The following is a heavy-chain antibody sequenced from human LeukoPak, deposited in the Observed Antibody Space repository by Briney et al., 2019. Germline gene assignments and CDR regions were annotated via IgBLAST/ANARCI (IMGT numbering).Heavy chain of an antibody. CDR3: ADYCGGDCYRTRPYFDY. D-gene: IGHD2-21*02. CDR2: IIGSGGST. CDR1: ASTFSSYA. V-gene: IGHV3-23*01. J-gene: IGHJ4*02. Sequence: GESLRLSCSASASTFSSYAMSCVRQAPGNGLEWVSAIIGSGGSTYYADSVKGRFTISRDNSKNTLYLQMNGLRAEDTAVYYCADYCGGDCYRTRPYFDYWGQGTLVTVSS.